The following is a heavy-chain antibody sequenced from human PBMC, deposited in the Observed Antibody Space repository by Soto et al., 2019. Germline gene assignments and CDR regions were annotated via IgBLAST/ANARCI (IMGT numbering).Heavy chain of an antibody. D-gene: IGHD5-18*01. CDR1: GASIGSSDYY. CDR3: ATHEGYSYGAPSGAFDI. Sequence: LSLTCTVSGASIGSSDYYWAWIRQPPGKGLEWLASIYYRGRTYYNPSLKSRVTISADTSKNHFSLELSSVTAADTSLYYCATHEGYSYGAPSGAFDIWGLGTMVTVSS. V-gene: IGHV4-39*01. J-gene: IGHJ3*02. CDR2: IYYRGRT.